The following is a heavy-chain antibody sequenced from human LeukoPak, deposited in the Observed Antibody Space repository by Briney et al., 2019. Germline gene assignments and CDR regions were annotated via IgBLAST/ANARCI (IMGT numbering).Heavy chain of an antibody. J-gene: IGHJ4*02. CDR3: ARHYSGSSREFDY. CDR2: IYYSGST. Sequence: SETLSLTCTVSGGSISSYYWSWIRQPPGRGLEWIGYIYYSGSTNYNPSLKSRVTISVDTSKNQFSLKLSSVTAADTAVYYCARHYSGSSREFDYWGQGTLVTVSS. CDR1: GGSISSYY. D-gene: IGHD1-26*01. V-gene: IGHV4-59*08.